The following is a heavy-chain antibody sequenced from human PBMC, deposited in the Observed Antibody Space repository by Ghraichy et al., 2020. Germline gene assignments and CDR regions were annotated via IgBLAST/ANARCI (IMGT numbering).Heavy chain of an antibody. CDR2: ITWNGGRR. Sequence: GGSLRLSCAASGFTFDGYAMHWVRQAPGKGLEWVSLITWNGGRRNYADSVRGRFTISRDNSKHSLYLQMNSLRVQDTALYYCVKDRDSSGYHYFAYWGQGTLVTVSS. J-gene: IGHJ4*02. D-gene: IGHD3-22*01. CDR3: VKDRDSSGYHYFAY. V-gene: IGHV3-43D*04. CDR1: GFTFDGYA.